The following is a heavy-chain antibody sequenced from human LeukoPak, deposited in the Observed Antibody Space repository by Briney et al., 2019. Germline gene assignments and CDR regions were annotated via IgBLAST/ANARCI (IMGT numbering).Heavy chain of an antibody. V-gene: IGHV4-39*01. J-gene: IGHJ4*02. Sequence: SETLSLTCTVSGGSISSSTYYWAWIRQPPGTGLEWIGSISYSNITYYKASLKSRVTISVDTSKNQFSLKLSSVTAADTAVYYCARLYCSSTSCYMWFGELPPAYFDYWGQGTLVTVSS. CDR1: GGSISSSTYY. CDR3: ARLYCSSTSCYMWFGELPPAYFDY. CDR2: ISYSNIT. D-gene: IGHD2-2*02.